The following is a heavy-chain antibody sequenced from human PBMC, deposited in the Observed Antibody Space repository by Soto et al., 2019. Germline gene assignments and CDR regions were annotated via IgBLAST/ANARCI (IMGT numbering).Heavy chain of an antibody. V-gene: IGHV4-4*02. CDR2: IFLSGST. D-gene: IGHD1-26*01. CDR3: AHRPIVGAAI. J-gene: IGHJ4*02. Sequence: VQLQESGPGLVKPSGTLSLTCAVFGGSISNSNWWTWVRQPPGKGLDWIGEIFLSGSTNYNSSLMGRVTISVDKANNQFSLKLSSVTAADTAVYYCAHRPIVGAAIWGQGTLVTVSS. CDR1: GGSISNSNW.